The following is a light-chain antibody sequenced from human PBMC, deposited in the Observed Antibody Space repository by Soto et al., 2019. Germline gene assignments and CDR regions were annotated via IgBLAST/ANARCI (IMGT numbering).Light chain of an antibody. CDR3: QQYGSSPQT. Sequence: EIVLTQSPGTLSLSPGERATLSCRASQSVSSSYLAWYQQKPGQAPRLLMYGASSRATGIPDRFSGSGSGTHFTLTISRLEAEDFAVYYCQQYGSSPQTFGGGTKVEIK. CDR2: GAS. J-gene: IGKJ4*01. V-gene: IGKV3-20*01. CDR1: QSVSSSY.